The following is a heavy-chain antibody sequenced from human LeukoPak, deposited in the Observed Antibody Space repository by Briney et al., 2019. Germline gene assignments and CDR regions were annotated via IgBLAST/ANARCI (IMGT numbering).Heavy chain of an antibody. Sequence: ASVKVSCKVSGYTLTELSMHWVRQAPGKGLEWMGGFDPEDGETIYAQKFQGRVTMTEDTSTDTAYMELSSLRSEDTAVYYCATVGLSGSYSGGYYFDYWGQGTLVTVSS. CDR3: ATVGLSGSYSGGYYFDY. J-gene: IGHJ4*02. CDR2: FDPEDGET. V-gene: IGHV1-24*01. CDR1: GYTLTELS. D-gene: IGHD1-26*01.